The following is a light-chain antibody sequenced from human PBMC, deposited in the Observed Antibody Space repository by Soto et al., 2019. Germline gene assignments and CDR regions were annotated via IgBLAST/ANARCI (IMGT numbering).Light chain of an antibody. CDR1: QSVSSSF. Sequence: EIVLTQSPGTLSLSPGERATLSCRASQSVSSSFLAWYQQKPGQAPRLLIYGASSRATGIPDRFSGSGSGTDFTLTINRLEPEDFAVYYCQQYGSSPRTFGPGTTVDI. CDR2: GAS. V-gene: IGKV3-20*01. J-gene: IGKJ3*01. CDR3: QQYGSSPRT.